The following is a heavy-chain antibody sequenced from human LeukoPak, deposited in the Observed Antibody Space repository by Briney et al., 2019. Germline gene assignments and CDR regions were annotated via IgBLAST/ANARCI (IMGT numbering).Heavy chain of an antibody. CDR1: GFTFSSYA. Sequence: GGSLRLSCAASGFTFSSYAMSWVRQAPGKGLEWVSAISGSGGSTYYADSVKGRFTISRDNSKNTLYPQMNSLRAEDTAVYYCAKTGVAVWYDFWSGYYEAYYFDYWGQETLVTVSS. D-gene: IGHD3-3*01. J-gene: IGHJ4*02. CDR2: ISGSGGST. V-gene: IGHV3-23*01. CDR3: AKTGVAVWYDFWSGYYEAYYFDY.